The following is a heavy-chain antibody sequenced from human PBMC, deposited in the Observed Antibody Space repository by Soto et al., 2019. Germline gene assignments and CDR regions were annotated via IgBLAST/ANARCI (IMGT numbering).Heavy chain of an antibody. Sequence: ASVKVSCKASGGTFSSYAISWVRQAPGQGLEWMGGIIPIFGTANYAQKFQGRVTITADKSTSTAYMELSSLRSEDTAVYYCARGSRNYYDSSGYYGYWGQGTLVTVSS. D-gene: IGHD3-22*01. V-gene: IGHV1-69*06. CDR2: IIPIFGTA. CDR3: ARGSRNYYDSSGYYGY. J-gene: IGHJ4*02. CDR1: GGTFSSYA.